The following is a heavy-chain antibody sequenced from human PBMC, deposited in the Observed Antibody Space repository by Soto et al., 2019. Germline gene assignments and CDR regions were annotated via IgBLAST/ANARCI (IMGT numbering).Heavy chain of an antibody. Sequence: ASVKVSCKASGYTFTSYGISWVRQAPGQGXEWMGWISAYNGNTNYAQKLQGRVTMTTDTSTSTAYMELRSLRSDDTAVYYCAREPRYCTNGVCYRGVDYWGQGTLVTVSS. D-gene: IGHD2-8*01. CDR1: GYTFTSYG. J-gene: IGHJ4*02. V-gene: IGHV1-18*04. CDR3: AREPRYCTNGVCYRGVDY. CDR2: ISAYNGNT.